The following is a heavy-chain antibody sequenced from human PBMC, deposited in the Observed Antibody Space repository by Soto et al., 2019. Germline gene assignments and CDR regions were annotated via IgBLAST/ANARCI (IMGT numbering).Heavy chain of an antibody. CDR1: GYTFTSYG. J-gene: IGHJ4*02. V-gene: IGHV1-18*04. Sequence: ASVKVSCKASGYTFTSYGISWVRQAPGQGLEWMGWISAYNGNTNYAQKLQGRVTMTTDTSTSTAYMELRSLRSDDTAVYYCARRAETNGWNGFGADKYYFDFWGQGTLVNVSS. CDR3: ARRAETNGWNGFGADKYYFDF. CDR2: ISAYNGNT. D-gene: IGHD1-1*01.